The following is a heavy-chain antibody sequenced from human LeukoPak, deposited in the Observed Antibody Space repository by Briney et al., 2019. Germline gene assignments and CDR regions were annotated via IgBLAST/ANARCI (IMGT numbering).Heavy chain of an antibody. CDR2: IKQDGSEK. CDR3: ARGMHV. J-gene: IGHJ6*02. Sequence: GGSLRLSCAASGLTFSSYWMTWVRQAPGKGLEWVANIKQDGSEKNYVDSVQGRFTISRDNAKNLLYLQMSSLRAEDTAVYYCARGMHVWGQGTTVTVSS. V-gene: IGHV3-7*03. CDR1: GLTFSSYW.